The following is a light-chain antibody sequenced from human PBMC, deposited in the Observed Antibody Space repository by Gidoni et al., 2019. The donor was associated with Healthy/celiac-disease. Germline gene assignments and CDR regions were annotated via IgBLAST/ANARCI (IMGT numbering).Light chain of an antibody. CDR2: GAS. V-gene: IGKV3-20*01. Sequence: IVLTQSPGTLSLSPGERATLSCRDSQSVSSSYLAWYQQKPGQAPRLLIYGASSRATGIPDRFSGSGSGTDFTLTISRLEPEDFAVYYCQQYGSSSYTFXQXTKLEIK. J-gene: IGKJ2*01. CDR1: QSVSSSY. CDR3: QQYGSSSYT.